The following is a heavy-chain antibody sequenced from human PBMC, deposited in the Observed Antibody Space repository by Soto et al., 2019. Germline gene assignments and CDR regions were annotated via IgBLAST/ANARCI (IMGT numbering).Heavy chain of an antibody. D-gene: IGHD3-16*02. CDR2: IYPGDSDT. J-gene: IGHJ4*02. CDR3: ARLSREEISKTFDY. CDR1: GYSFTSYW. Sequence: GESLKISCKGPGYSFTSYWIGWVRQMPGKGLEWMGTIYPGDSDTRYSPSFQGQVSISADKSTSTAYLQWSSLKASDTAMYYCARLSREEISKTFDYWGLGSLVTVSS. V-gene: IGHV5-51*01.